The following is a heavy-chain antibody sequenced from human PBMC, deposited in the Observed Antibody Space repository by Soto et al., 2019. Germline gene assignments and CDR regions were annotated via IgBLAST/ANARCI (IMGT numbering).Heavy chain of an antibody. D-gene: IGHD2-2*01. Sequence: SVKVSCKASGGTFSSYAISWVRQAPGQGLEWMGGIIPIFGTANYAQKFQGRVTITADESTSTAYMELSSLRSEDTAVYYCAKQYQLLPEDDYYYYYSGMDVWGQGTTVTVSS. J-gene: IGHJ6*02. CDR1: GGTFSSYA. CDR3: AKQYQLLPEDDYYYYYSGMDV. V-gene: IGHV1-69*13. CDR2: IIPIFGTA.